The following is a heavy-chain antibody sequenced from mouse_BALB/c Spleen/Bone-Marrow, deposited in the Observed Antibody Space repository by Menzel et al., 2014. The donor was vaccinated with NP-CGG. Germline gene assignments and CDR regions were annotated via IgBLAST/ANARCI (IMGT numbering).Heavy chain of an antibody. J-gene: IGHJ2*02. V-gene: IGHV5-17*02. CDR2: ISSGSSTI. CDR3: ARSSYGYDRQAYFFDY. D-gene: IGHD2-2*01. Sequence: EVKLMESGGGLVQPGGSRKLSCAASGFTFSSFGMHWVRQAPEKGLEWVAYISSGSSTIYYADTVKGRFTISRDNPKNTLFLQMTSQMSEDTAMYYCARSSYGYDRQAYFFDYWGQGTSLTVSS. CDR1: GFTFSSFG.